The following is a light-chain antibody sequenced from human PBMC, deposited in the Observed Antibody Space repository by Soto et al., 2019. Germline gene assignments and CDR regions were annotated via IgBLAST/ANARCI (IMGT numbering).Light chain of an antibody. V-gene: IGLV2-23*01. CDR1: SSDVGSYNL. J-gene: IGLJ1*01. CDR3: CSHAGSSTYV. Sequence: QSVLTQPASVSGSPGQSITISCTGTSSDVGSYNLVSWYQQHPGKAPKLMIYEGSKRPSGVSNRFSGSKSGNTASLTISGLQAEHEADYYCCSHAGSSTYVFGTGTKVTVL. CDR2: EGS.